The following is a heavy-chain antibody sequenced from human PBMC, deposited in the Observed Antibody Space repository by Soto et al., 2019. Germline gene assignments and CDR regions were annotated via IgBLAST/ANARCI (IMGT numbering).Heavy chain of an antibody. CDR1: GFTFNNYW. V-gene: IGHV3-74*01. D-gene: IGHD5-18*01. Sequence: EVQLVESGGGLVRPGGSLRLSCAASGFTFNNYWMHWVRQVPGKGLVWVSRVNTDGKSTSYADSVKGRFTISRDNAKYTLWLQMNSLRAEDTAVYYCVRHGYSYGFDYWGQGTLVTVSS. CDR3: VRHGYSYGFDY. J-gene: IGHJ4*02. CDR2: VNTDGKST.